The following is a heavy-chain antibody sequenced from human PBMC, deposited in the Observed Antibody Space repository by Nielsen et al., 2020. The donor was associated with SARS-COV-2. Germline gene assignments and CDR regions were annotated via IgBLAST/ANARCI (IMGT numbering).Heavy chain of an antibody. V-gene: IGHV3-74*01. CDR3: ARRTGSGCVDY. J-gene: IGHJ4*02. CDR2: INTDGSCA. D-gene: IGHD6-19*01. CDR1: GFTFSSYW. Sequence: GESLKISCAASGFTFSSYWMHWVRQAPGKGLLWVSRINTDGSCAIYADSVKGRFTISRDNAKNTLYLEMNSLRVEDTAVYYCARRTGSGCVDYWGQGTLVTVSS.